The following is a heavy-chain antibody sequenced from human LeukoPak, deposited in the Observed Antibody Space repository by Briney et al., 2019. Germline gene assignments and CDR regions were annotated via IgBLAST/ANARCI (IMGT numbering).Heavy chain of an antibody. CDR3: ARVTGKYYDFWSGYQPLPLYFDY. CDR1: GGSISSGGYY. CDR2: IYYSGST. D-gene: IGHD3-3*01. V-gene: IGHV4-31*03. J-gene: IGHJ4*02. Sequence: PSQTLSLTCTVSGGSISSGGYYWSWIRQHPGKGLEWIGYIYYSGSTYYNPSLKSRLTISVDTSKNQFSLKLSSVTAADTAVYYCARVTGKYYDFWSGYQPLPLYFDYWGQGTLVTVSS.